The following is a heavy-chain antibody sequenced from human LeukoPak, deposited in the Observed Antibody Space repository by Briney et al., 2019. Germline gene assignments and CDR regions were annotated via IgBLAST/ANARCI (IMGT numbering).Heavy chain of an antibody. CDR1: GFTFSSYG. J-gene: IGHJ4*02. Sequence: GGSLRLSCAVSGFTFSSYGMHWARQAPGKGLEWVAVIWYDGSDKYYGDSVKGRFTISRDNSKNTLYLQMNSLRAEDTAVYYCTILAVASDFDYWGQGTLVTVSS. D-gene: IGHD6-19*01. V-gene: IGHV3-33*01. CDR2: IWYDGSDK. CDR3: TILAVASDFDY.